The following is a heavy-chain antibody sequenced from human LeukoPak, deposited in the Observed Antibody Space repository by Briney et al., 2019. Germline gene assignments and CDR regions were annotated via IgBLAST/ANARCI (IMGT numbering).Heavy chain of an antibody. CDR2: ISYDGSNK. CDR3: ARDPMNVSGGSCLDY. D-gene: IGHD2-15*01. CDR1: GFTFSSYA. J-gene: IGHJ4*02. Sequence: TGGSLRLSCAASGFTFSSYAMHWVRQAPGKGLEWVAVISYDGSNKYYADSVKGRFTISRDNSKNTLYLQMNSLRAEDTAVYYCARDPMNVSGGSCLDYWGQGTLVTVSS. V-gene: IGHV3-30-3*01.